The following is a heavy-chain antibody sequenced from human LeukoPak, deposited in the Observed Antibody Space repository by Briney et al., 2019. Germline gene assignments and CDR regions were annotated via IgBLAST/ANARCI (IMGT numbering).Heavy chain of an antibody. CDR1: GFTFNEFG. Sequence: SGRSLRLSCAAFGFTFNEFGVHWVRQAPGQGLEWVALIWYDGSNKYYADSVKGRFTISRDNSKNTVYLQMNSLRVEDTAIYYCARDRPTGSYYSIDYWGQGTLATVSS. D-gene: IGHD1-26*01. CDR3: ARDRPTGSYYSIDY. V-gene: IGHV3-33*01. CDR2: IWYDGSNK. J-gene: IGHJ4*02.